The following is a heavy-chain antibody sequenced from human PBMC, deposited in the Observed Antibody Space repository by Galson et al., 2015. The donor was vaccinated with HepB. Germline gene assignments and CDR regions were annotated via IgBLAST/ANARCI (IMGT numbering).Heavy chain of an antibody. CDR3: ARRQLAPVWSFDY. J-gene: IGHJ4*02. V-gene: IGHV4-39*01. D-gene: IGHD6-6*01. Sequence: ETLSLTCNVSGGSINTYSHYWGWIRQPPGKGLEWIGSIYYSGKTYYNPSLKSRVTISVDTSTNQFSLNLTSVPAADTAVYYCARRQLAPVWSFDYWGRGTLVTVSS. CDR2: IYYSGKT. CDR1: GGSINTYSHY.